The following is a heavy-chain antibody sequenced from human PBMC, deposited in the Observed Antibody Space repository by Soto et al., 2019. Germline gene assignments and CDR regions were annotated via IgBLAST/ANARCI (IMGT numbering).Heavy chain of an antibody. J-gene: IGHJ6*02. D-gene: IGHD6-13*01. Sequence: SETLSLTCAVSGYSISSSNWWGWIRQAPGKGLEWIGEMYNSGSTNYNPSLKSRVTISVDKSKNQFSLKLSSVTAADTAVYYCARSPYLAAAPDVWGQGTTVTVSS. V-gene: IGHV4-28*01. CDR1: GYSISSSNW. CDR2: MYNSGST. CDR3: ARSPYLAAAPDV.